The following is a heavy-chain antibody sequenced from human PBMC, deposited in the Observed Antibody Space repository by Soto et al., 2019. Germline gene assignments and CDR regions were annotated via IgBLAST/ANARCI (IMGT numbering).Heavy chain of an antibody. V-gene: IGHV3-9*01. CDR2: ISWNSGSI. J-gene: IGHJ4*02. CDR3: AKDISSGWGGFDY. CDR1: GFTLDDYA. D-gene: IGHD6-19*01. Sequence: DVQLVESGGGLVQPGRSLRLSCAASGFTLDDYAMHWVRQVPGKGLEWVSGISWNSGSIGYADSVKGRFTISRDNAKNSLYLKMNSLRAEDTALYYCAKDISSGWGGFDYWGQGTLVTVSS.